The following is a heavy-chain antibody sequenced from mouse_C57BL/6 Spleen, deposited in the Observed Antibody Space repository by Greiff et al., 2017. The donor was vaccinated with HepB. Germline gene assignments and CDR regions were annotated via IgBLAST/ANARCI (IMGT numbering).Heavy chain of an antibody. D-gene: IGHD1-1*01. Sequence: QVHLKQPGAELVRPGSSVKLSCKASGYTFTSYWMHWVKQRPIQGLEWIGNIDPSDSETHYNQKFKDKATLTVDKSSSTAYMQLSSLTSEDSAVYYCARSATVVDFDVWGTGTTVTVSS. CDR2: IDPSDSET. V-gene: IGHV1-52*01. CDR3: ARSATVVDFDV. CDR1: GYTFTSYW. J-gene: IGHJ1*03.